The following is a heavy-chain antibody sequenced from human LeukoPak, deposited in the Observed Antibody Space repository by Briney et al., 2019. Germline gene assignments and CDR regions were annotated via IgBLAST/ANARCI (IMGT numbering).Heavy chain of an antibody. CDR1: GFTFSNYA. J-gene: IGHJ4*02. V-gene: IGHV3-23*01. CDR3: AREPHNYYDSSGYYNYFDY. D-gene: IGHD3-22*01. Sequence: GSLRLSCVASGFTFSNYAMTWVRQAPGKGLEWVSGIRGSGVTTYYADSVKGRFTISRDNSKNTLYLQMNSLRAEDTAVYYCAREPHNYYDSSGYYNYFDYWGQGTLVTVSS. CDR2: IRGSGVTT.